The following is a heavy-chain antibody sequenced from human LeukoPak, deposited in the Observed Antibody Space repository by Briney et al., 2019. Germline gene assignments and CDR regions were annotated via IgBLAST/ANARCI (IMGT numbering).Heavy chain of an antibody. V-gene: IGHV4-39*01. CDR2: IYYSGST. CDR1: GGSISSSSYY. J-gene: IGHJ4*02. CDR3: ARLCPDVGYYYDSSGYTYYFDY. D-gene: IGHD3-22*01. Sequence: SETLSLTCTVSGGSISSSSYYWGWIRQPPGKGLEWIGSIYYSGSTYYNPSLKSRVTISVDTSENQFSLKLSSVTAADTAVYYCARLCPDVGYYYDSSGYTYYFDYWGQGTLVTVSS.